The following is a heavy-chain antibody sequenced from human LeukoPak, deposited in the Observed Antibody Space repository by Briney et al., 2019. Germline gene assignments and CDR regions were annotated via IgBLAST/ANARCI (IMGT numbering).Heavy chain of an antibody. J-gene: IGHJ6*03. D-gene: IGHD1-1*01. Sequence: SETLSLTCSVSDDSITMYYWTWIRQPPGKGLEWIGYVDHTGSTNFNPSLNGRVSISRDTTKNLFSLRLRSVTAADTAVYFRARGRVSSSTWYSTYYYYFYMDVWGKGTTVTVSS. CDR1: DDSITMYY. V-gene: IGHV4-59*01. CDR3: ARGRVSSSTWYSTYYYYFYMDV. CDR2: VDHTGST.